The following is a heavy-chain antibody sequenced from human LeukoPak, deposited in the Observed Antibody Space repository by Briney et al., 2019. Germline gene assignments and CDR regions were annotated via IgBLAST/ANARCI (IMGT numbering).Heavy chain of an antibody. CDR2: ISAYNGDT. Sequence: GASVKVSCKASGYTFSSYGITWVRQAPGQGLEWMGWISAYNGDTHYAQNLQGRVTMTTDTSTSTAYMELRSLRSGDTAVYYCARDPTNTSGYYAYFDYWGQGTLVTVSS. J-gene: IGHJ4*02. V-gene: IGHV1-18*01. D-gene: IGHD5-12*01. CDR3: ARDPTNTSGYYAYFDY. CDR1: GYTFSSYG.